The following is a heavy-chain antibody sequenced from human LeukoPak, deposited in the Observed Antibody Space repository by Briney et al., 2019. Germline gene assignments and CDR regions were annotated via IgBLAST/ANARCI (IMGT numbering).Heavy chain of an antibody. CDR2: INHSGST. D-gene: IGHD4-11*01. Sequence: SETVSLTCAVYGGSFSGYYWSWIRQPPGKGLEGIGEINHSGSTNYNPSLKSRVTISVDTSKNQFSLQLSSVTAAHTAVYYCARGETTVTRAFDYWGQGTQVTLSS. J-gene: IGHJ4*02. CDR3: ARGETTVTRAFDY. CDR1: GGSFSGYY. V-gene: IGHV4-34*01.